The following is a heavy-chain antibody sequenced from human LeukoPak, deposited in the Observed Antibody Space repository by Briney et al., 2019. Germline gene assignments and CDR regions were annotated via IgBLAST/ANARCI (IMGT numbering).Heavy chain of an antibody. D-gene: IGHD3-10*01. V-gene: IGHV4-59*08. CDR1: GGSISPYY. Sequence: SETLSLTCTASGGSISPYYWSWIRQPPGKGLEWIGYIYYSGSTNYNPSLKSRLTISVDTSKNQFSLKLSSVTAADTAVYYCARGPMVRGVIPWDWGQGTLVTVSS. J-gene: IGHJ4*02. CDR2: IYYSGST. CDR3: ARGPMVRGVIPWD.